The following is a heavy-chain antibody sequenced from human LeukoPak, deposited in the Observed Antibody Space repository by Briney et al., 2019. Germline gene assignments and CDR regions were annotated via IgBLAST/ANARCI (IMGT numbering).Heavy chain of an antibody. V-gene: IGHV3-21*01. CDR2: ISSSSSYI. J-gene: IGHJ4*02. CDR3: AREGVGATANFDY. Sequence: GSLRLSCAASGFTFSSYSMNWVCQAPGKGLEWVSSISSSSSYIYYADSVKGRFTISRDNAKNSLYLQMNSLRAEDTAVYYCAREGVGATANFDYWGQGTLVTVSS. D-gene: IGHD1-26*01. CDR1: GFTFSSYS.